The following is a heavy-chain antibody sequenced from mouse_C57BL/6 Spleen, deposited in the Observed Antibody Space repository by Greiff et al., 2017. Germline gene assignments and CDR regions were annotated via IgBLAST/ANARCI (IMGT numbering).Heavy chain of an antibody. V-gene: IGHV1-69*01. CDR1: GYTFTSYW. Sequence: VQLQQPGAELVMPGASVKLSCKASGYTFTSYWMHWVKQRPGQGLEWIGEIDPSDSYTNYNPKFKGKSPLTVDKSSSTAYMQLSSLTSEYSAVYYCASGGTGKGFAYWGQGTLVTVSA. CDR2: IDPSDSYT. J-gene: IGHJ3*01. D-gene: IGHD4-1*01. CDR3: ASGGTGKGFAY.